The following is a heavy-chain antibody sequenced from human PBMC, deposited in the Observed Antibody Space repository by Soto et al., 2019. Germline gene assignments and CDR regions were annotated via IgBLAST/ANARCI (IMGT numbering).Heavy chain of an antibody. CDR3: AKDMWPLTSTYYYGSGSYTASGAFDI. D-gene: IGHD3-10*01. CDR2: IKQDGSEK. CDR1: GFTFSSYW. V-gene: IGHV3-7*03. J-gene: IGHJ3*02. Sequence: EVQLVESGGGLVQPGGSLRLSCAASGFTFSSYWMSWVRQAPGKGLEWVANIKQDGSEKYYVDSVKGRFTISRDNSKNSLYLQMNSLRTEDTALYYCAKDMWPLTSTYYYGSGSYTASGAFDIWGQGTMVTVSS.